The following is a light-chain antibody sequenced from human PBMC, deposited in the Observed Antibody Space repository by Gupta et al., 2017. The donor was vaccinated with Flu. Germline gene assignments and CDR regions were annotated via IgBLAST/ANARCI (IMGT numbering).Light chain of an antibody. Sequence: QSALTKPASVSGAPGQALTISCTGNSSDVGGYNNVSWYRQHPGKAPKLIFYEVSVRPSGVSNRFSASKSGNTASLTISGLQAEDEADYYCSSYTSSSALSVFGSGTKVTVL. V-gene: IGLV2-14*03. CDR3: SSYTSSSALSV. CDR1: SSDVGGYNN. J-gene: IGLJ1*01. CDR2: EVS.